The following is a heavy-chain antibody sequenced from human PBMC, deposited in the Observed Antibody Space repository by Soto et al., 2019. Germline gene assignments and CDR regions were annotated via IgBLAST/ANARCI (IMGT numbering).Heavy chain of an antibody. J-gene: IGHJ5*02. CDR1: GFTFSDYY. CDR2: ISSSGSTI. V-gene: IGHV3-11*01. CDR3: ARVLEGYCSGGSCYSYSFWFDP. D-gene: IGHD2-15*01. Sequence: GGSLRLSCAASGFTFSDYYMSWIRQAPGKGLEWVSYISSSGSTIYYADSVKGRFTITRDNAKNSRYLQMNTLRAEDTAVYYCARVLEGYCSGGSCYSYSFWFDPWGQGTLVTVSS.